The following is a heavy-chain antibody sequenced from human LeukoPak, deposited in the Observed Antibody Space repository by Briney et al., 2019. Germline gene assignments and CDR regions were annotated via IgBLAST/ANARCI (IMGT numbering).Heavy chain of an antibody. CDR3: ARGPEQWLVLFAFDI. D-gene: IGHD6-19*01. J-gene: IGHJ3*02. Sequence: GGSLRLSCAASGFTFNSFEMNWVRQAPGKGLEWVAVISYDGSNKYYADSVKGRFTISRDNSKNTLYLQMNSLRAEDTAVYYCARGPEQWLVLFAFDIWGQGTMVTVSS. CDR1: GFTFNSFE. CDR2: ISYDGSNK. V-gene: IGHV3-30*04.